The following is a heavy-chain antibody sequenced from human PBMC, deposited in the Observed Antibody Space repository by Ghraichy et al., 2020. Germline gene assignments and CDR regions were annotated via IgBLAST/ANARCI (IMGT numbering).Heavy chain of an antibody. V-gene: IGHV4-39*01. CDR1: GGSISSSSYY. J-gene: IGHJ4*02. CDR3: ARLAIALSGYFDF. Sequence: SQTLSLTCTVSGGSISSSSYYWGWISQPPGKGLEWIGSIYYSGSTYYNPSLKSRVTISVDTSNNQFSLKLSSVTAADTSVYYCARLAIALSGYFDFWGQGTLVTVSS. CDR2: IYYSGST. D-gene: IGHD6-19*01.